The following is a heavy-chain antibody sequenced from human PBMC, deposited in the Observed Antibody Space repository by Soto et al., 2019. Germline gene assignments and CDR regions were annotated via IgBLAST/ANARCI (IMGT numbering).Heavy chain of an antibody. CDR1: GGTFSSYA. CDR3: ARSMVTYYFDSSGYPFDY. Sequence: SVKVSCKASGGTFSSYAISWVRQAPGQGLEWMGGIIPIFGTANYAQKFQGRVTITADESTSTAYMELSSLRSEDTAVYYCARSMVTYYFDSSGYPFDYWGQGTLVTVSS. D-gene: IGHD3-22*01. CDR2: IIPIFGTA. J-gene: IGHJ4*02. V-gene: IGHV1-69*13.